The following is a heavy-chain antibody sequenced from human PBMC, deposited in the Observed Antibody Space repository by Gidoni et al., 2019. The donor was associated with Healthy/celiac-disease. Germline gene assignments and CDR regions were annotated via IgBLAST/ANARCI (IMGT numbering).Heavy chain of an antibody. CDR1: GYTFTSYG. D-gene: IGHD4-17*01. Sequence: QVQLVQSGAEVKKPGASVKVSCNASGYTFTSYGISWVRQAPGQGLEWMGWISAYNGNTNYAQKLQGRVTMTTDTSTSTAYMELRSLRSDDTAVYYCAKAYGDPTQYYYYGMDVWGQGTTVTVSS. CDR2: ISAYNGNT. CDR3: AKAYGDPTQYYYYGMDV. J-gene: IGHJ6*02. V-gene: IGHV1-18*04.